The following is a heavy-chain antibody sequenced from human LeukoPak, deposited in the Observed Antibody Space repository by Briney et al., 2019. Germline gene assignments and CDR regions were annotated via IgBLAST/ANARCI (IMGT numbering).Heavy chain of an antibody. D-gene: IGHD3-22*01. CDR3: ARVPGDYYYDSSGYYYYYYMDV. CDR1: GASISSYY. J-gene: IGHJ6*03. V-gene: IGHV4-59*01. Sequence: SETLSLTCTVSGASISSYYWSWIRQPPGKGLEWIGYIYYSGSTNYNPSLKSRVTISVDRSKNQFSLKLSSVTAADTAVYYCARVPGDYYYDSSGYYYYYYMDVWGKGTTVTISS. CDR2: IYYSGST.